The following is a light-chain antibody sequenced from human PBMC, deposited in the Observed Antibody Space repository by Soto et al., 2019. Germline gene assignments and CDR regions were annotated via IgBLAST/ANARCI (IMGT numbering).Light chain of an antibody. V-gene: IGKV3-20*01. CDR3: QHYNSHSEA. Sequence: WTHSQYSISLSAGERATPSCRHSQSDSSSYVVCYQQTPGQAPRLVIYGASRRATGIPHRFSGSGSGTDFTLTISSLQPDDFATYYCQHYNSHSEAFGQGTKVDIK. CDR2: GAS. J-gene: IGKJ1*01. CDR1: QSDSSSY.